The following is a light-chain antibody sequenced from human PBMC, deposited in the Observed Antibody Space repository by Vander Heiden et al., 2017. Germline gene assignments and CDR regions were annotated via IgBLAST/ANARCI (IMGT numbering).Light chain of an antibody. J-gene: IGKJ4*01. V-gene: IGKV3-11*01. CDR1: QTVTRH. CDR3: LQRSNWPLT. CDR2: DAS. Sequence: EIVLTQSPATLSLSPGERATVSCRASQTVTRHVAWYQQKPGQAPRLLIYDASNRATGIPARFSGSGSGTDFTLIIDNLEPEDFAFYYCLQRSNWPLTFGGGTKVEIK.